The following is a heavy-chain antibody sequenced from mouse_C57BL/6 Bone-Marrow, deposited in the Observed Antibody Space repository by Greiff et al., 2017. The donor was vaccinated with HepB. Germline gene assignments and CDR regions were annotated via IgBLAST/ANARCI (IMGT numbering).Heavy chain of an antibody. CDR2: IDPETGGT. J-gene: IGHJ2*01. V-gene: IGHV1-15*01. CDR1: GYTFTDYE. CDR3: TRREPDY. Sequence: VKLQESGAELVRPGASVTLSCKASGYTFTDYEMHWVKQTPVHGLEWIGAIDPETGGTAYNQKFKGKAILTADKSSSTAYMELRSLTSEDSAVYYCTRREPDYWGQGTTLTVSS.